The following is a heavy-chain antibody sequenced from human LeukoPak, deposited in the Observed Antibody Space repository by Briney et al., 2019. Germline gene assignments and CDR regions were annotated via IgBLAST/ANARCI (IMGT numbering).Heavy chain of an antibody. CDR2: ISISITI. D-gene: IGHD2-2*02. CDR3: ASLGYCSSTSCYTDYYYYMDV. V-gene: IGHV3-48*04. Sequence: GGSLRLSCAASGFTFCSFSMNWARQAPGRGLEGGSFISISITIYYADSVKGRFTISRDNAKNSLYLQMNSLRAEDTAVYYCASLGYCSSTSCYTDYYYYMDVWGKGTTVTVSS. J-gene: IGHJ6*03. CDR1: GFTFCSFS.